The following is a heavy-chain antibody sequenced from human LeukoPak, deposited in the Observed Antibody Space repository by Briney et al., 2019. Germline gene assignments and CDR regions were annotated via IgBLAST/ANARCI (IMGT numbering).Heavy chain of an antibody. CDR2: INPNSGGT. Sequence: ASVKVSCKASGYTFTGYYMHWVRQAPGQGLEWMGWINPNSGGTNYAQKFQGRVTMTRDTSISTAYMELSRLRSDDTAVYCCARDPILEWLLYGFFDYWGQGTLVTVSS. V-gene: IGHV1-2*02. D-gene: IGHD3-3*01. J-gene: IGHJ4*02. CDR1: GYTFTGYY. CDR3: ARDPILEWLLYGFFDY.